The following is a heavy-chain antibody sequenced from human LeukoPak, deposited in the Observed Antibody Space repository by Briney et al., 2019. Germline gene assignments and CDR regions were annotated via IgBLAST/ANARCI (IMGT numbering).Heavy chain of an antibody. CDR2: INPNSGST. CDR3: ARIRSGWSDY. CDR1: GYTFTGYY. D-gene: IGHD6-19*01. J-gene: IGHJ4*02. Sequence: ASVKVSCKASGYTFTGYYMHWVRQAPGQGLEWMGWINPNSGSTTYAQKFQGRVTMTSDMSTSTVYMELSSLRSEDTAVYYCARIRSGWSDYWGQGTLVTVSS. V-gene: IGHV1-2*02.